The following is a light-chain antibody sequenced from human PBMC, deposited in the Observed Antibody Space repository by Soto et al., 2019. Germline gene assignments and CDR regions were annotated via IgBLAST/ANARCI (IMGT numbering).Light chain of an antibody. J-gene: IGKJ4*01. Sequence: DIVMTQSPDSLAVSLGERATINCKSSQSVLYSSNNKNHLAWYQQKPGQPPKLLIYWASTRESGVPDRFSGSGSGTVFTLTISSLQAEDVAVYYCQQYYSTPLTFGGGTKVEIK. V-gene: IGKV4-1*01. CDR3: QQYYSTPLT. CDR1: QSVLYSSNNKNH. CDR2: WAS.